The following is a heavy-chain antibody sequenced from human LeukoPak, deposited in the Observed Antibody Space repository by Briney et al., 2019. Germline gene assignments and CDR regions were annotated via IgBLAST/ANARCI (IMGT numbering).Heavy chain of an antibody. D-gene: IGHD2-2*03. J-gene: IGHJ5*02. CDR2: ISSSSKYI. V-gene: IGHV3-21*01. Sequence: GGSLRLSCAASGFTFSTYSMNWVRQAPGRGLEWVSSISSSSKYIYYADSVKGRFTISRDDAKNSLSLHMNSLRAEDTAVYYCARDLDIVVVPASWFYPWGQGTLVTVSS. CDR1: GFTFSTYS. CDR3: ARDLDIVVVPASWFYP.